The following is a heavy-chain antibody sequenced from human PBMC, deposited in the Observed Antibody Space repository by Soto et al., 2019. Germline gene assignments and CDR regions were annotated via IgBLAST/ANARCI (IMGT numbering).Heavy chain of an antibody. CDR1: GFTFSSYG. D-gene: IGHD3-3*01. J-gene: IGHJ4*02. CDR3: AKDLRAYYDFWSGYYGNDY. V-gene: IGHV3-30*18. CDR2: ISYDGSNK. Sequence: QVQLVESGGGVVQPGRSLRLSCAASGFTFSSYGMHWVRQAPGKGREWVAVISYDGSNKYYADSVKGRFTISRDNSKNTLYLQMNSLRAEDTAVYYCAKDLRAYYDFWSGYYGNDYWGQGTLVTVSS.